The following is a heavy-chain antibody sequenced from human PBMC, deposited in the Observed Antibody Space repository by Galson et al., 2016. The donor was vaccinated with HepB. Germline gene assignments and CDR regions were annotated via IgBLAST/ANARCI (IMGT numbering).Heavy chain of an antibody. CDR2: MLYDGRSE. D-gene: IGHD1-26*01. CDR3: AKDRMPYSAFQVDY. V-gene: IGHV3-30*18. Sequence: SLRLSCAASGFVFGSFGMHWVRQAPGKGLEWVAFMLYDGRSEFYADSVKGRYTISRDNSKNTLFLRLNSLRPEDTAVYYCAKDRMPYSAFQVDYWGLGILVTVSS. J-gene: IGHJ4*02. CDR1: GFVFGSFG.